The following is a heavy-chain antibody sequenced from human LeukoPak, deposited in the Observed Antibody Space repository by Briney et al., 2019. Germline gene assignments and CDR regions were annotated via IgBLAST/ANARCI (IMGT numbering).Heavy chain of an antibody. J-gene: IGHJ4*02. Sequence: LRLLPTGSSVTFFIYAVDRLRHAPGRGLKGGVVISYDGINKYYADSVKGRFTISRVNSKTTLYLQMNRLSAEDTAVSYCARDGAPGSGWYLVYWGQGTLVTVSS. CDR1: SVTFFIYA. V-gene: IGHV3-30*04. CDR2: ISYDGINK. CDR3: ARDGAPGSGWYLVY. D-gene: IGHD6-19*01.